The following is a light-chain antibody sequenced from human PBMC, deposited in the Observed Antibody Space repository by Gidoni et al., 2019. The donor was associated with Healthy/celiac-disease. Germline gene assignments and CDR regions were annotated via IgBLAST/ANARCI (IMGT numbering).Light chain of an antibody. CDR3: QQYYRTPFP. Sequence: DIVMTQAPDSLAVSLGDRATINCQSSHNVLYSSNNKNYLAWYQQIPGQPPKLLIYWASTRESGVPDRFSGRVSGTDSTHTSISLHAEDVAVYSCQQYYRTPFPLGAVTQVEIK. CDR1: HNVLYSSNNKNY. J-gene: IGKJ4*01. CDR2: WAS. V-gene: IGKV4-1*01.